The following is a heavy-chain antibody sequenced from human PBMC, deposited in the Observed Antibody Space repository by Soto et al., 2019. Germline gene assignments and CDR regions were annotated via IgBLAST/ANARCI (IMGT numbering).Heavy chain of an antibody. CDR3: ARWRVYGDYVNSGGITLDGMDV. D-gene: IGHD4-17*01. J-gene: IGHJ6*02. V-gene: IGHV3-53*01. Sequence: GGSLRLSCAASGFTVSSNYMSWVRQAPGKGLEWVSVIYSGGSTYYADSVKGRFTISRDNSKNTLYLQMNSLRAEDTAVYYCARWRVYGDYVNSGGITLDGMDVWGQGTTVTVSS. CDR1: GFTVSSNY. CDR2: IYSGGST.